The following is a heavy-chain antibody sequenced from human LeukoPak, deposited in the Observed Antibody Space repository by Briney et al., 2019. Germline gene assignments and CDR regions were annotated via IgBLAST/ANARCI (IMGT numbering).Heavy chain of an antibody. Sequence: ASVKVSCKASGYTFTSYGISWVRQAPGQGLEWMGWISAYNGSTNYAQKLQGRVTMTTDTSTSTAYMELRSLRSGDTAVYYCARDLSWERTYWFDPWGQGTLVTVSS. D-gene: IGHD3-16*01. CDR3: ARDLSWERTYWFDP. CDR1: GYTFTSYG. V-gene: IGHV1-18*01. CDR2: ISAYNGST. J-gene: IGHJ5*02.